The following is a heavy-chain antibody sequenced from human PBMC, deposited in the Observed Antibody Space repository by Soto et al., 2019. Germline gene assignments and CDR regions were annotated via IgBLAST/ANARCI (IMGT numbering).Heavy chain of an antibody. CDR3: AREDIVVVPAAYDAFDI. Sequence: QVQLVQSGAEVKKPGASVKVSCKASGYTFTSYGISWVRQAPGQGLEWMGWISAYNGNTNYAQKLQGRVTMTTDTSTSTAYMELRSMRSDDTAVYYCAREDIVVVPAAYDAFDIWGQGTMVTVSS. V-gene: IGHV1-18*01. J-gene: IGHJ3*02. CDR2: ISAYNGNT. CDR1: GYTFTSYG. D-gene: IGHD2-2*01.